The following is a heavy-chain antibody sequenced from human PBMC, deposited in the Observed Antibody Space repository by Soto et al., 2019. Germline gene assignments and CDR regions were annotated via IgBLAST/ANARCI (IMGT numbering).Heavy chain of an antibody. Sequence: EVQLVESGGGLVQPGGSLRLSCAASGFTFSSYWMSWVRQAPGKGLECVANVNQDGGEKFYVGSVKGRFTISRDNAMNSLYLQMNSLRAEDTAVYYCARGRPVPYWGQGTLVTVSS. CDR3: ARGRPVPY. D-gene: IGHD3-10*01. V-gene: IGHV3-7*01. CDR1: GFTFSSYW. J-gene: IGHJ4*02. CDR2: VNQDGGEK.